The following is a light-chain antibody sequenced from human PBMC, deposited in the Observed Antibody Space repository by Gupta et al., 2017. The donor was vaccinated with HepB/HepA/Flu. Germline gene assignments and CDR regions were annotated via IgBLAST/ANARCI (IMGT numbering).Light chain of an antibody. CDR1: SRYVGSYKL. Sequence: SALTQLAPVSGSPGQSITISCTGTSRYVGSYKLVSWSQQHPGKAPHVMIYEVSKRTAWGTSCLSGSKAGNTASLTIYGLQAEDAADYYCCSYTSISTWVFGGGTKLTVL. J-gene: IGLJ2*01. CDR3: CSYTSISTWV. CDR2: EVS. V-gene: IGLV2-23*02.